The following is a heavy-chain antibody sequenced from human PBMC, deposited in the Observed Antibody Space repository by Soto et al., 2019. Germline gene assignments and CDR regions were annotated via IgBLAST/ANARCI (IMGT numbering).Heavy chain of an antibody. CDR3: ARVANEEESTFGGVIVLRGPNYYFDY. J-gene: IGHJ4*02. D-gene: IGHD3-16*02. CDR2: INHSGST. Sequence: SETLSLTCAVYGGSFSGYYWSWIRQPPGKGLEWIGEINHSGSTNYNPSLKSRVTISVDTSKNQFSLKLSSVTAADTAVYYCARVANEEESTFGGVIVLRGPNYYFDYWGQGTLVTVSS. V-gene: IGHV4-34*01. CDR1: GGSFSGYY.